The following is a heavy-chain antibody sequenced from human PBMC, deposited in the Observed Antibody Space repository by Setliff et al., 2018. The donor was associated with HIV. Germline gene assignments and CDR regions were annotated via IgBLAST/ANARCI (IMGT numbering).Heavy chain of an antibody. D-gene: IGHD3-3*02. CDR3: TRKLAPGHGMDV. V-gene: IGHV3-7*01. Sequence: AGGSLSLSCAASGFTFTSYWMIWVRQAPGKGLEWVANINQDGSEKNYVDSVKGRFTISRDNAKNSLYLQMDSLRVEDTTVYYCTRKLAPGHGMDVWGQGTTVTVSS. CDR1: GFTFTSYW. J-gene: IGHJ6*02. CDR2: INQDGSEK.